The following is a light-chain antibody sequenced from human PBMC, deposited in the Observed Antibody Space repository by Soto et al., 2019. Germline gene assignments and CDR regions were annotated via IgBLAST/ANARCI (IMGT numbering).Light chain of an antibody. V-gene: IGLV3-21*02. J-gene: IGLJ1*01. CDR2: DDS. CDR3: QVWDSSSDHSV. Sequence: SYHLTQAQSLSFAAVQTARITCVGNNIGSKSVHCYQQKPGQSPVLVVYDDSARHSGIPERFSGSNSRNTATLTISRVEAGDEADYYCQVWDSSSDHSVFGTGTKVTVL. CDR1: NIGSKS.